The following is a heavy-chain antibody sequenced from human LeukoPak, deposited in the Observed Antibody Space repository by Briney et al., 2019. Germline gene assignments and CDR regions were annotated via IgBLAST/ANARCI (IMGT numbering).Heavy chain of an antibody. D-gene: IGHD2-15*01. J-gene: IGHJ4*02. CDR3: ARGYCSGGSCYLFDY. CDR1: GGSFSGYY. Sequence: SETLSLTCAVYGGSFSGYYWSWIRQPPGKGLEWIGEINHSGSTNYNPSLKSRVTISVDTSKNQFSLKLSPVTAADTAVYYCARGYCSGGSCYLFDYWGQGTLVTVSS. V-gene: IGHV4-34*01. CDR2: INHSGST.